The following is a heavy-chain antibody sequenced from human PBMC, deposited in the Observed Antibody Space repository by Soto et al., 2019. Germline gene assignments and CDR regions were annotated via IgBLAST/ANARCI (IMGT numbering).Heavy chain of an antibody. V-gene: IGHV1-2*02. D-gene: IGHD2-21*02. Sequence: QVQVVQSGAEVKKPGASVKISCKTSGYSFTDDYLHWVRQAPGQGLEWVGWINPHSGSTNFAQKFLGRVSMTRDTSISTAYMEFFSLTSDDTAIYYCARAVYRGDDCYSYGMDVWGQGTTVTVSS. CDR1: GYSFTDDY. CDR3: ARAVYRGDDCYSYGMDV. J-gene: IGHJ6*02. CDR2: INPHSGST.